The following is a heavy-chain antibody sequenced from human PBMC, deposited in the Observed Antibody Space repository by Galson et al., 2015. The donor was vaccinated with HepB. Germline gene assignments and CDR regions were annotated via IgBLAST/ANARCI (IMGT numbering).Heavy chain of an antibody. V-gene: IGHV3-30*18. CDR3: AKDHPRGGSGSYFLIDY. CDR1: GLTFSSYG. CDR2: ISYDGSNK. J-gene: IGHJ4*02. Sequence: SLRLSCAASGLTFSSYGMHWVRQAPGKGLEWVAVISYDGSNKYYADSVKGRFTISRDNSKNTLYLQMNSLRAEDTAVYYCAKDHPRGGSGSYFLIDYWGQGTLVTVSS. D-gene: IGHD3-10*01.